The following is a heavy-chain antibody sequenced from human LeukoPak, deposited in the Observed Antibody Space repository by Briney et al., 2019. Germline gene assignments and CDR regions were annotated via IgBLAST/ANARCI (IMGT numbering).Heavy chain of an antibody. CDR2: IYYSGST. D-gene: IGHD3-3*01. Sequence: PSQTLSLTCTVSGGSISSGDYYWSWIRQPPGKGLEWIGYIYYSGSTYYNPSLKSRVTISVDTSKNQFSLKLSSVTAADTAVYYCARIPQSYAYYDFWSGYSPDAFDIWGQGTMVTVSS. V-gene: IGHV4-30-4*08. CDR3: ARIPQSYAYYDFWSGYSPDAFDI. CDR1: GGSISSGDYY. J-gene: IGHJ3*02.